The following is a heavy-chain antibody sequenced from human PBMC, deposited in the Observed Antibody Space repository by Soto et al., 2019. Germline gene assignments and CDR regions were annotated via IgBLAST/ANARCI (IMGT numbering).Heavy chain of an antibody. CDR2: INPSGGRT. V-gene: IGHV1-46*01. CDR3: ARDGCITATCAGGGNWFDP. J-gene: IGHJ5*02. CDR1: GYTFTSYG. Sequence: ASVKVSCKTSGYTFTSYGISLVRQAPGQGLEWMGIINPSGGRTNYAQNFQGRVTMTRDTSTSTVYMELSSLRSDDTAVYYCARDGCITATCAGGGNWFDPWGQGTPVTVSS. D-gene: IGHD3-10*01.